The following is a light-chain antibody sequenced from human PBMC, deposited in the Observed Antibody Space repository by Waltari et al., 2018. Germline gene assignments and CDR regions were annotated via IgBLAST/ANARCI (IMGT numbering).Light chain of an antibody. CDR3: CSYAGTPRVV. Sequence: QSALTQPASVSGSPGQSITISCTGTNNDIGSYNLVSWYQQHPGKAPKVIIFEFNKRPSGVSNRFSGSKSGNTASLTVSVLHPEDEADYYCCSYAGTPRVVFGGGTKLTVL. J-gene: IGLJ3*02. V-gene: IGLV2-23*02. CDR1: NNDIGSYNL. CDR2: EFN.